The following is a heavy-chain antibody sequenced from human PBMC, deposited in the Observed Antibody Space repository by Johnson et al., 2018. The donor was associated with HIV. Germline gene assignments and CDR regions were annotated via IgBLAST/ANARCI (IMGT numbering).Heavy chain of an antibody. V-gene: IGHV3-66*04. J-gene: IGHJ3*02. CDR3: ARLRQEANCGGDCHWAI. Sequence: VQLVESGGGLVRPGGSLRLSCAASGFPVSGDYMSWVRQTPRKGLEWVSLIYNDGTTYYADSVKGRFTLPSDNPRNTLYLQMNRLSADNTAIYYCARLRQEANCGGDCHWAIWGQGTMVTVSS. CDR1: GFPVSGDY. D-gene: IGHD2-21*02. CDR2: IYNDGTT.